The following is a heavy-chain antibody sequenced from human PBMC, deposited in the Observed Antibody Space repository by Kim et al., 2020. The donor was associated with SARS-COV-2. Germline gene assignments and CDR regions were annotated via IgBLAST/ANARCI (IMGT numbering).Heavy chain of an antibody. Sequence: ASVKVSCKASGYTFTSYYMHWVRQAPGQGLEWMGIINPSGGSTSYAQKFQGRVTMTRDTSTGTVYMELSSLRSEDTAVYYCAREDYYDSSGYPYYYGMDVGAKGPRSPSP. CDR3: AREDYYDSSGYPYYYGMDV. CDR2: INPSGGST. V-gene: IGHV1-46*01. D-gene: IGHD3-22*01. J-gene: IGHJ6*02. CDR1: GYTFTSYY.